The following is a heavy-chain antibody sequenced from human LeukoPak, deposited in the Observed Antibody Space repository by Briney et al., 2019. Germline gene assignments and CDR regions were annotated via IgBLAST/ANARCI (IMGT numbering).Heavy chain of an antibody. CDR1: RGTFSSYA. CDR3: ASSRDGYNWVLEY. Sequence: GASVKVSCKASRGTFSSYAISWVRQAPGQGLEWMGGTIPIFGTANYARKFQGRVTITADKSTTTAYMELSSLRSEDTAVYYCASSRDGYNWVLEYWGQGTLVTVSS. J-gene: IGHJ4*02. D-gene: IGHD5-24*01. V-gene: IGHV1-69*06. CDR2: TIPIFGTA.